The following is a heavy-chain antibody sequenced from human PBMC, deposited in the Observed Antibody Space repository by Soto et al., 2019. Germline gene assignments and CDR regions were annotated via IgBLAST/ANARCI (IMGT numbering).Heavy chain of an antibody. CDR2: IWYDGSNK. CDR3: VRDPSIVIVSAALYGMDV. D-gene: IGHD2-2*01. J-gene: IGHJ6*02. Sequence: QVQLVESGGGVVQPGRSLRLSCAASGVTFSDYGMHWVRQAPGKGLEWVAVIWYDGSNKYYGDSVKGRFSISRDNSKNTVYMQMNSLRAEDTAVYYCVRDPSIVIVSAALYGMDVWGQGTTVTVSS. CDR1: GVTFSDYG. V-gene: IGHV3-33*01.